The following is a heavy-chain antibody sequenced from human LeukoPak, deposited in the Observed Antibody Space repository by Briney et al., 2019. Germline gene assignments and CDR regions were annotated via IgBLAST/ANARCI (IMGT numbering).Heavy chain of an antibody. V-gene: IGHV3-23*01. J-gene: IGHJ4*02. CDR1: GFTFGSYA. D-gene: IGHD4-17*01. CDR3: AKERRLTTAFDY. Sequence: GGSLRLSCAASGFTFGSYAMSWARQAPGKGLEWVSAISGSGGSTHYADSVKGRFTISRDNSKNILYLQMNSLRAEDTAVYYCAKERRLTTAFDYWGQGTLVTVSS. CDR2: ISGSGGST.